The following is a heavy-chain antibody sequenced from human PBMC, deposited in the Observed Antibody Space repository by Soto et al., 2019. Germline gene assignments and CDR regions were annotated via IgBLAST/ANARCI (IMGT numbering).Heavy chain of an antibody. CDR2: IYHSGRT. CDR1: GGSISSGGYS. D-gene: IGHD5-12*01. V-gene: IGHV4-30-2*01. J-gene: IGHJ6*02. Sequence: QLQLQESGSGLVKPSQTLSLTFAVSGGSISSGGYSWSWIRQPPGKGLEWIGYIYHSGRTYYNPSLQSRVNISVDRSKHQFYLKLSSVTAADTAVYYCARRSGFTYYYGMDVWGQGTTVTVSS. CDR3: ARRSGFTYYYGMDV.